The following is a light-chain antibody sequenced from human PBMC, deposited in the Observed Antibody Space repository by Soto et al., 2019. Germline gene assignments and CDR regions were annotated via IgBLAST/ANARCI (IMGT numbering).Light chain of an antibody. CDR1: QSISSY. V-gene: IGKV3-11*01. CDR3: QQRSNWPPIT. Sequence: EIVLTQSPATLSLSPGERATISCRASQSISSYLAWYQQKPGQAPRLLIYDASNMATGIPARFSGSGSGTDITLTSSSLEPEDGAVYYCQQRSNWPPITFGQGTRLEIK. J-gene: IGKJ5*01. CDR2: DAS.